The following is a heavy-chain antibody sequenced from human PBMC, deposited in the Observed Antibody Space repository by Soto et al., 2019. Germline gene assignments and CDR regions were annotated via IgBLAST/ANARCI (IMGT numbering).Heavy chain of an antibody. CDR1: GFTFSSYA. Sequence: EVQLLESGGGLVQPGGSLRLSCAASGFTFSSYAMSWVRQAPGKGLEWVSGITGSGGSTYYADSVKGRFTISRDNSKNTLYLQMNSLRAEDTAIYYCTKDRYYGSGSYDYWGQGTLVTVSS. CDR3: TKDRYYGSGSYDY. V-gene: IGHV3-23*01. J-gene: IGHJ4*02. CDR2: ITGSGGST. D-gene: IGHD3-10*01.